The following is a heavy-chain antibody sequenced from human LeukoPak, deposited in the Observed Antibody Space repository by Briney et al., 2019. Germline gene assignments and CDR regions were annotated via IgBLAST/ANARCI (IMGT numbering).Heavy chain of an antibody. CDR1: GFTFTKYW. D-gene: IGHD2-2*01. J-gene: IGHJ4*02. CDR3: ARGLDCRSTSCYLDN. V-gene: IGHV3-7*01. CDR2: IKQDGSEK. Sequence: GGSLRLSCAASGFTFTKYWMTWVRQAPGKGLEWVANIKQDGSEKFYVDSVKGGFTISRDNAKNSLDLQINSLGAEDTAVYYCARGLDCRSTSCYLDNWGQGTLVTVSP.